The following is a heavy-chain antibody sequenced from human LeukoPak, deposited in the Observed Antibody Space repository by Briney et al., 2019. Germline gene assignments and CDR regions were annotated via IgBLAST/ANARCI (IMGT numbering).Heavy chain of an antibody. J-gene: IGHJ4*02. CDR1: GCSISSYY. CDR2: IYTSGST. D-gene: IGHD3-10*01. V-gene: IGHV4-4*09. CDR3: ASLAWYGSGSYPLFDY. Sequence: SETLSLTCTVSGCSISSYYWSWIRQPPGKGLEWIGYIYTSGSTKYNPSLKSRVTISVDTSKNQFSLKLSSVTAADTAVYYCASLAWYGSGSYPLFDYWGQGTLVSVSS.